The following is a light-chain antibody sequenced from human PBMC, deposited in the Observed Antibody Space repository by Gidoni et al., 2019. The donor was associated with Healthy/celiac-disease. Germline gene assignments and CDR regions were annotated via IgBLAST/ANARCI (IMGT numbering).Light chain of an antibody. CDR3: QQRSNWPPIT. V-gene: IGKV3-11*01. J-gene: IGKJ5*01. CDR2: DAS. CDR1: QSVSSY. Sequence: ELVLTPSSATLSVSPGERATLSCRASQSVSSYLAWYQQKPGQAPRLLIYDASNRATGIPARFSGSGSGTDFTLTISSLEPEDFAVYYCQQRSNWPPITFGQGIRLEIK.